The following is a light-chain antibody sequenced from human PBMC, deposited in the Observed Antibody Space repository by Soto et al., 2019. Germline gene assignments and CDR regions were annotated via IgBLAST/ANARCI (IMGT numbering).Light chain of an antibody. CDR2: AND. V-gene: IGLV1-40*01. CDR3: QSYDNSLSGSWV. Sequence: QSVLTQPPSVSGAPGQGVTISCTGSRSNIGAGYDVHWYQQFPGAAPKLLIYANDKRPSGVVDRFSGSKSGTSASLAIVGLQAEYEADYYCQSYDNSLSGSWVFGGGTKLTVL. CDR1: RSNIGAGYD. J-gene: IGLJ3*02.